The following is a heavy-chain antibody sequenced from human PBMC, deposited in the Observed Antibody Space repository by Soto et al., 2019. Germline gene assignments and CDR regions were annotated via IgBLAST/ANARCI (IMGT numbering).Heavy chain of an antibody. Sequence: PSETLSLTCAVSGVSITTNGYSWSWIRQPPGKGLEWIGYIYPSGTIFYNPSLNSRVTISADTSNNQFSLKLTSATAADTAVYFCATYTAFAKYYFDYWGRGTLVTVSS. CDR1: GVSITTNGYS. CDR3: ATYTAFAKYYFDY. J-gene: IGHJ4*02. V-gene: IGHV4-30-2*01. D-gene: IGHD3-16*01. CDR2: IYPSGTI.